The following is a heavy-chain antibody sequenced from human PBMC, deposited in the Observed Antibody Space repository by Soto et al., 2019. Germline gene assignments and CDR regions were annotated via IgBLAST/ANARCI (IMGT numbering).Heavy chain of an antibody. J-gene: IGHJ6*02. Sequence: PSETLSLTCAVSGGSISGSISSSDWWSWVRQPPGKGLEWIGQIFHTGRSNYNPSLRSRVTISVDKSKNQFSLKLSSVTAADTAVYYCARVGYCSGGSCSPVYYGMDVWGQGTTVTVSS. V-gene: IGHV4-4*02. CDR3: ARVGYCSGGSCSPVYYGMDV. CDR2: IFHTGRS. D-gene: IGHD2-15*01. CDR1: GGSISGSISSSDW.